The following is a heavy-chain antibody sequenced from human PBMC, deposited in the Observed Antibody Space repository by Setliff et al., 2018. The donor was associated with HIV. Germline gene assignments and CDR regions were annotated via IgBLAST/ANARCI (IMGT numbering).Heavy chain of an antibody. D-gene: IGHD2-2*01. CDR3: ARPAATWDFDY. J-gene: IGHJ4*02. CDR2: ILPIFHTT. V-gene: IGHV1-69*05. Sequence: ASVKVSCKASGDIFSSYAISWVRQAPGQGLEWMGGILPIFHTTKYARQFQGRVTMTTDTSTNTVYMELRSLTSDDTAVYYCARPAATWDFDYWGQGTLVTVSS. CDR1: GDIFSSYA.